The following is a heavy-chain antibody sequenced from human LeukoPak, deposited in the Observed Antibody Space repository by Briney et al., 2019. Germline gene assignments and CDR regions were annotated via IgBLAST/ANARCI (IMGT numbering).Heavy chain of an antibody. J-gene: IGHJ6*02. CDR3: ARPDV. CDR1: GFTFSSYE. Sequence: GGSLRLSCAASGFTFSSYEMNWVRQAPGKGPEWVANIKQDGSEKYYVDSVKGRFTISRDNAKNSLYLQMNSLRAEDTAVYYCARPDVWGQGTTVNVSS. CDR2: IKQDGSEK. V-gene: IGHV3-7*01.